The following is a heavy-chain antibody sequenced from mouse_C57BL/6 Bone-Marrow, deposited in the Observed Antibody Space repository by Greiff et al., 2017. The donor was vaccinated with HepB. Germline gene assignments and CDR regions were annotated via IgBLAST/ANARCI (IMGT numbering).Heavy chain of an antibody. V-gene: IGHV1-72*01. D-gene: IGHD3-2*02. Sequence: QVQLQQSGAELVKPGASVKLSCKASGYTFTSYWMHWVKQRPGRGLEWIGRIDPNSGGTKYNEKFKSKATLTVDKPSSTAYMQLSSLTSEDSAVYYCARARAGSSGDAMDYWGQGTSVTVSS. CDR2: IDPNSGGT. J-gene: IGHJ4*01. CDR1: GYTFTSYW. CDR3: ARARAGSSGDAMDY.